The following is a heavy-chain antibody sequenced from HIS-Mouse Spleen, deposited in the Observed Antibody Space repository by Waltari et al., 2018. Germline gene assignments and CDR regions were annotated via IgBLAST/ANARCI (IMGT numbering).Heavy chain of an antibody. CDR1: GYSISRGYY. Sequence: QVQLQESGPGLVKPSETLSLTCPVSGYSISRGYYWGWIRHPPGKGLEWIGSIYHSGSTYYNPSLKSRVTISVDTSKNQFSLKLSSVTAADTAVYYCASSEITIAAPSYYFDYWGQGTLVTVSS. CDR3: ASSEITIAAPSYYFDY. J-gene: IGHJ4*02. CDR2: IYHSGST. D-gene: IGHD6-6*01. V-gene: IGHV4-38-2*01.